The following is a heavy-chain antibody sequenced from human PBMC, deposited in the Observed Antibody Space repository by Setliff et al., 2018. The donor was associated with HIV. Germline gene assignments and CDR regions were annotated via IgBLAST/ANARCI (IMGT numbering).Heavy chain of an antibody. CDR1: GGSFSGFY. V-gene: IGHV4-34*01. CDR3: ARGPGAFPAPHYMDV. Sequence: SETLSLTCAVYGGSFSGFYWIWIRQPPRKGLEWIGEVSHRGNTEYNPSLQSRVAISLDTSKTQFSLKLASETAADTAVYYCARGPGAFPAPHYMDVWAKGTTVTVSS. CDR2: VSHRGNT. D-gene: IGHD3-16*01. J-gene: IGHJ6*03.